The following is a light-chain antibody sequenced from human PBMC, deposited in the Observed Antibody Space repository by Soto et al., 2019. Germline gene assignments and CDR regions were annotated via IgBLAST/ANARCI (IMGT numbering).Light chain of an antibody. CDR3: QQYGTSPLT. V-gene: IGKV3-20*01. Sequence: EIVLTQSPGTLSLSPGERATLSCRASQSVGSTYLDWYQQKPGQAPKLLIYGVSRRATGIPDRFSGSGSGTDFTLTISRLEPEDFAVYYCQQYGTSPLTFGPGTKVDI. CDR2: GVS. CDR1: QSVGSTY. J-gene: IGKJ3*01.